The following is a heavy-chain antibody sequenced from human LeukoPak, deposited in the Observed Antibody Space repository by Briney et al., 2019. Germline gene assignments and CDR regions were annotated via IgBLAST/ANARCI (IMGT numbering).Heavy chain of an antibody. CDR1: GYTFTSYG. D-gene: IGHD2-2*01. CDR3: ARVRDPGRICSSTSCYMGAFDI. CDR2: ISAYNGNT. Sequence: ASVKVSCKASGYTFTSYGISWVRQAPGQGLEWMGWISAYNGNTNYAQKLQGRVTMTTDTSTSTAYMELRSLRSDDTAVYYCARVRDPGRICSSTSCYMGAFDIWGQGTMVTVSS. V-gene: IGHV1-18*01. J-gene: IGHJ3*02.